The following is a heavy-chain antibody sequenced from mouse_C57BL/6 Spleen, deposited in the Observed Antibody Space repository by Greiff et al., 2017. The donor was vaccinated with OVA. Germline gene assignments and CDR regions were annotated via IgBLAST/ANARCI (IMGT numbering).Heavy chain of an antibody. J-gene: IGHJ3*01. CDR1: GYAFSSSW. V-gene: IGHV1-82*01. Sequence: QVQLQQPGAELVKPGASVKMSCKASGYAFSSSWMNWVKQRPGKGLEWIGRIYPGDGDTNYNGKFKGKATLTADKSSSTAYMQLSSLTSEDSAVYFCAREDYGNFAYWGQGTLVTVSA. CDR3: AREDYGNFAY. D-gene: IGHD2-1*01. CDR2: IYPGDGDT.